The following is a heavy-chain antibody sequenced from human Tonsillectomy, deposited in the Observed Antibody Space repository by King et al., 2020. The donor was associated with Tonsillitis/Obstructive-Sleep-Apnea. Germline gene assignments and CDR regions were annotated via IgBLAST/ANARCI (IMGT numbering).Heavy chain of an antibody. D-gene: IGHD3-16*01. V-gene: IGHV3-7*01. CDR2: IKQDGSEK. CDR3: ARGGGVGEGAV. J-gene: IGHJ6*04. CDR1: RFTFSSYW. Sequence: VQLVESGGGLVQPGGSLRLSCAASRFTFSSYWMSWVRQAPGKGPEWVANIKQDGSEKYYVDSVKGRFTISRDNAKNSLYLQMNSLRAEDTAVYYCARGGGVGEGAVWGKGTTVTVSS.